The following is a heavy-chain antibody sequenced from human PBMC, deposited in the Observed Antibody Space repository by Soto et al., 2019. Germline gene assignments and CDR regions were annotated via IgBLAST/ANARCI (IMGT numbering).Heavy chain of an antibody. J-gene: IGHJ4*02. CDR1: GFTFSIYA. CDR2: ISTDGGNT. CDR3: VKGEYYYDTTGYYPFDH. D-gene: IGHD3-22*01. Sequence: PGGSLRLSCSASGFTFSIYAMHWVRQAPGKGLEYVSSISTDGGNTHYADSVKGRFTISRDNSKNTQYLQMSSLTAEDTAVYYCVKGEYYYDTTGYYPFDHWGQGTLVNVS. V-gene: IGHV3-64D*06.